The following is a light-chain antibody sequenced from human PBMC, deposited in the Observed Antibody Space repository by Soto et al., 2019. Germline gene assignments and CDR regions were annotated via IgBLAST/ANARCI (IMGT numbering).Light chain of an antibody. J-gene: IGLJ1*01. Sequence: QSVLSQPASVCGSPGQSITISCTGTSSDFGGYNYVSWYQQHPGKAPKLMIYDVSNRPSGVSNRFSGSKSGNTASLTISGLQAEDEADYYCSSYTSSSTPYVFGTGTKVTVL. CDR3: SSYTSSSTPYV. V-gene: IGLV2-14*01. CDR1: SSDFGGYNY. CDR2: DVS.